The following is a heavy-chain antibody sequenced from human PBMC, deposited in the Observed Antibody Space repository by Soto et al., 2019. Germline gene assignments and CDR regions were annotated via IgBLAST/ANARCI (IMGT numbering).Heavy chain of an antibody. Sequence: QVQLQQSEPGLLKPSQTLSLTCAISGDSVSSSSVTWNWIRQSPSRGLEWLGRTYYRSKWYNDYAESVKSRITINPDTSKHQFSLHLNSVTPEDTAVYYCVRLIGNSWLDFWGQGTLVTVSS. V-gene: IGHV6-1*01. CDR3: VRLIGNSWLDF. D-gene: IGHD1-26*01. J-gene: IGHJ5*01. CDR2: TYYRSKWYN. CDR1: GDSVSSSSVT.